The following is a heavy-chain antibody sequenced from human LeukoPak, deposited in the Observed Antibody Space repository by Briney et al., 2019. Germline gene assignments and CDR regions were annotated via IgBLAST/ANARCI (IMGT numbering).Heavy chain of an antibody. CDR2: INPNSGGT. CDR1: GYTFTGYY. D-gene: IGHD2-2*01. Sequence: ASVKVSCKASGYTFTGYYMHWVRQAPGQGLEWMGWINPNSGGTNYAQKFQGWVTMTRDTSISTAYMELSRLRSDDTAVYYCARDQVYGCSSTSCPYYYYGMDVWGQGTTVTVSS. V-gene: IGHV1-2*04. J-gene: IGHJ6*02. CDR3: ARDQVYGCSSTSCPYYYYGMDV.